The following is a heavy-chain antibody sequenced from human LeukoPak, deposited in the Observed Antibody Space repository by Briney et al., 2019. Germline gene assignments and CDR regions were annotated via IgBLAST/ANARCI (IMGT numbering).Heavy chain of an antibody. CDR3: ARDNRYSIFNWFDP. D-gene: IGHD6-13*01. CDR1: GFTFSSYS. CDR2: ISSRSTYI. J-gene: IGHJ5*02. V-gene: IGHV3-21*01. Sequence: GGSLRLSCAASGFTFSSYSMNWVRQAPGKGLEWVSSISSRSTYIYHADSVKGRFTISRDNAKNSLFLQMNSLRAEDTAVYYCARDNRYSIFNWFDPWGQGTLVTVSS.